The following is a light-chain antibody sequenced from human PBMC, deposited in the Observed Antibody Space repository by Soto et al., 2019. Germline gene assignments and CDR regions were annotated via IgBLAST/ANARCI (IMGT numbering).Light chain of an antibody. CDR3: SSYTSSSIPV. J-gene: IGLJ7*01. Sequence: QSALTQPASVSGSPGQSITISCTGTSSDVCGYNYVSWYQQHPGKAPKLMIYDVTNRPSGVSNRFSGSKSGNTASLTISGLQAEDEADYYCSSYTSSSIPVFGGGTQLTVL. CDR2: DVT. V-gene: IGLV2-14*01. CDR1: SSDVCGYNY.